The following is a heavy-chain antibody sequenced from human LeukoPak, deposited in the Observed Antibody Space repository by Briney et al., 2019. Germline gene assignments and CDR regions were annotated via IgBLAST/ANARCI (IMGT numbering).Heavy chain of an antibody. V-gene: IGHV3-21*06. Sequence: GGSLRLSCAASGFTFSSYAMNWVRQAPGKGLEWVSSVSNSGDYIHYADSVKGRFTISRDNSKNSLYLQMNSLRAEDTAVYYCARALIGYYFDYWGQGTLVTVSS. CDR1: GFTFSSYA. CDR2: VSNSGDYI. D-gene: IGHD2-8*01. J-gene: IGHJ4*02. CDR3: ARALIGYYFDY.